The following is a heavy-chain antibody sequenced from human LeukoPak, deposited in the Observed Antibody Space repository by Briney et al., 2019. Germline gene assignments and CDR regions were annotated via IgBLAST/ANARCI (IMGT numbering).Heavy chain of an antibody. CDR2: ITGSGITT. Sequence: GGTLRLSCAASGFPFSNYGMNWVRQAPGKGLEWVSGITGSGITTYYGDSVKGRFTISRDNSKNTVYLQMNSLRAEDAAVYFCAKAPVTSCRGAYCYPFDSWGQGTLVTVSS. J-gene: IGHJ4*02. V-gene: IGHV3-23*01. CDR1: GFPFSNYG. D-gene: IGHD2-21*01. CDR3: AKAPVTSCRGAYCYPFDS.